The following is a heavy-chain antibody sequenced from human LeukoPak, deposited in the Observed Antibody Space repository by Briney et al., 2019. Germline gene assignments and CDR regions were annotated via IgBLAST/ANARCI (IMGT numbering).Heavy chain of an antibody. V-gene: IGHV3-21*01. CDR1: GFTFSSYS. CDR3: ARDPGWEQWQNWFDP. Sequence: GGSLRLSCAASGFTFSSYSMNWVRQAPGKGLEWVSSISSSSSYIYYADSVKGRFIISRDNAKNSLYLQMNSLRAEDTAVYYCARDPGWEQWQNWFDPWGQGTLVTVSS. CDR2: ISSSSSYI. D-gene: IGHD6-19*01. J-gene: IGHJ5*02.